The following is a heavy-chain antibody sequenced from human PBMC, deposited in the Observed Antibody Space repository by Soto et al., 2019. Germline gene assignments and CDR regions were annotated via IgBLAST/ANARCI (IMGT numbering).Heavy chain of an antibody. V-gene: IGHV1-8*01. CDR3: ARVPQWGYSVYYYYFDD. Sequence: QVQLGQSGAEVKKPGASVKVSGKASGYTFTSYDINWVRQATGQGLEWMGWMNPNSGKPGYAQKLQGRGTMTGNTCISNSSMELSSQRSEDTAVYYCARVPQWGYSVYYYYFDDWGQGTLVTVSS. CDR2: MNPNSGKP. J-gene: IGHJ4*02. CDR1: GYTFTSYD. D-gene: IGHD1-26*01.